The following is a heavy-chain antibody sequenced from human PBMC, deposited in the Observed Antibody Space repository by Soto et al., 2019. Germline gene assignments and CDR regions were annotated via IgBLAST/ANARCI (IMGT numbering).Heavy chain of an antibody. V-gene: IGHV1-58*02. D-gene: IGHD2-15*01. J-gene: IGHJ6*02. CDR2: IVVASGQT. CDR3: SADRPDIGVGWWV. Sequence: SVKVSCKASGSGFISSGIQWVRQAHGQRLEWIGWIVVASGQTNYAQNFRGRVAITRDTSTATAYIELTGLASEDTAVYFCSADRPDIGVGWWVWGQGTTVTVSS. CDR1: GSGFISSG.